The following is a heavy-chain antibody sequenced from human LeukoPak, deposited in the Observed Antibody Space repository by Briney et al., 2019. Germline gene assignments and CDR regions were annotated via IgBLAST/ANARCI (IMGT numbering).Heavy chain of an antibody. J-gene: IGHJ4*02. Sequence: GGSLRLSCAASGFTFSSYAMSWVRQPPGRGLGWVSVFSGGVGATYYADSVKGRFTISRDNSKNTLYLQMNSLRAEDTAVYYCAKMGNPRGIAVAGPDPNFDYWGQGTLVTVSS. CDR3: AKMGNPRGIAVAGPDPNFDY. CDR2: FSGGVGAT. D-gene: IGHD6-19*01. CDR1: GFTFSSYA. V-gene: IGHV3-23*01.